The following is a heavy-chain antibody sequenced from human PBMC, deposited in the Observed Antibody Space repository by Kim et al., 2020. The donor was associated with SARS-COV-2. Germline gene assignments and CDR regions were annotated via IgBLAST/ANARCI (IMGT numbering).Heavy chain of an antibody. CDR3: ARDLLLGYYYDSSGQKYDAFDI. J-gene: IGHJ3*02. CDR1: GYTFTSYS. Sequence: ASVKVSCKASGYTFTSYSMHLVRQAPGQGLEWMGIINPSGGSTSYAQKFQGRVTMTRDTSTSTVYMELSSLRSEDTAVYYCARDLLLGYYYDSSGQKYDAFDIWGQGTMVTVSS. D-gene: IGHD3-22*01. CDR2: INPSGGST. V-gene: IGHV1-46*01.